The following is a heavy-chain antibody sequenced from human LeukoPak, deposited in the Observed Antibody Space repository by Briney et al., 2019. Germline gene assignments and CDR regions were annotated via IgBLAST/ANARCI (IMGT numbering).Heavy chain of an antibody. CDR1: GGSISSSSYF. Sequence: SETLSLTCTLSGGSISSSSYFWGWIRQPPGKGLEWIGTIYYSGSTYYNPSLKSRVTISVDTSKNQFSLKVSSVTATDTAMYYCARHGAYCTGGICTRFDPWLQGSAVTVSS. V-gene: IGHV4-39*01. CDR3: ARHGAYCTGGICTRFDP. J-gene: IGHJ5*02. CDR2: IYYSGST. D-gene: IGHD2-8*02.